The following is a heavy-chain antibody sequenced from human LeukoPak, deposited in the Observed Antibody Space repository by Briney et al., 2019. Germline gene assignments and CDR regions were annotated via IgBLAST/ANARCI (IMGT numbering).Heavy chain of an antibody. V-gene: IGHV4-59*01. CDR2: IYYSGST. Sequence: PSETLSLTCTVSGGSISSYYWSWIRQPPGKGLEWIGYIYYSGSTNYNPSLKSRVTISVDTSKNQFSLKLSSVTAADTAVYYCASLTYGDTCWYFDLWGRGTLVTVSS. D-gene: IGHD4-17*01. CDR3: ASLTYGDTCWYFDL. J-gene: IGHJ2*01. CDR1: GGSISSYY.